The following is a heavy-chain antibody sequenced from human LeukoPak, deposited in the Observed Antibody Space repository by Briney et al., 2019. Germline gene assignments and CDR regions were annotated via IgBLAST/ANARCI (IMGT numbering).Heavy chain of an antibody. CDR2: ISSSGSTI. D-gene: IGHD5-24*01. Sequence: GGSLRLSCAASGFTFSSYEMNWVRQAPGKGLEWVSYISSSGSTIYYADSVKGRFTISRDNAKNSLYLQMNSLRAEDTAVYYCAREGEMATTYWGQGTLVTVSS. V-gene: IGHV3-48*03. CDR3: AREGEMATTY. J-gene: IGHJ4*02. CDR1: GFTFSSYE.